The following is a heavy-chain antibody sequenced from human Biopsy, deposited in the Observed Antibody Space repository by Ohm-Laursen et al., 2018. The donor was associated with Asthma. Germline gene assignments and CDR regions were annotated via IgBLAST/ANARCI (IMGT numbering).Heavy chain of an antibody. Sequence: SDTLSLTCIVSGGSMSSSSYYWGWIRQPPGKGLEWMGSISYTGSAYHNPSLKSRVTISVDTSKNHFSLKLSSVTAADTAVYYCARHWDWGSFFDYWGQGTPVTVSS. J-gene: IGHJ4*02. CDR1: GGSMSSSSYY. CDR3: ARHWDWGSFFDY. D-gene: IGHD7-27*01. CDR2: ISYTGSA. V-gene: IGHV4-39*01.